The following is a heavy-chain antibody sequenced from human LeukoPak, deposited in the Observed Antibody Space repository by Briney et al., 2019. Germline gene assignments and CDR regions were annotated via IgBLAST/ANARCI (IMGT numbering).Heavy chain of an antibody. D-gene: IGHD3-3*01. CDR2: INHSGST. CDR3: ARERRPTYYDFWSGYYI. V-gene: IGHV4-34*01. CDR1: GGSFSGYY. Sequence: SETLSLTCAVYGGSFSGYYWSRIRQPPGKGLEWIGEINHSGSTNYNPSLKSRVTISVDTSKNQFSLKLSSVTAADTAVYYCARERRPTYYDFWSGYYIWGRGTLVTVSS. J-gene: IGHJ4*02.